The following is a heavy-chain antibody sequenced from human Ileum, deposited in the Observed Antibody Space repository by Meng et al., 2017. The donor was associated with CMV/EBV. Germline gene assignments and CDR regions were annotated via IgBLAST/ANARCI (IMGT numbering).Heavy chain of an antibody. CDR2: FYSSDTY. CDR1: GGSVNNYY. V-gene: IGHV4-4*07. J-gene: IGHJ4*02. Sequence: AQLQGSGPGLVKPSETLSLTCTVSGGSVNNYYWSWIRQSAGKGLEWIGRFYSSDTYNYHPSLDSRVTMSLDTSKNQFSLNLRSVTAADTAVYYCARNYGSGNWNFFHYWGQGTLVTVSS. D-gene: IGHD3-10*01. CDR3: ARNYGSGNWNFFHY.